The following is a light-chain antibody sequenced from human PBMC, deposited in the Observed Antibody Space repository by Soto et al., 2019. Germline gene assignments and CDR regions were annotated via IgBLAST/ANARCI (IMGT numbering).Light chain of an antibody. CDR3: SLFTRINTYV. V-gene: IGLV2-14*03. CDR1: SSDVGGYNY. Sequence: QSVLTQPASVSGSPGQSITISCTGTSSDVGGYNYVSWYQQHPGKPPKLMIYDVTNRPSGVSDRFSGSKSGNTASLTISGLRAEDEGVYHCSLFTRINTYVFGTGTKVTVL. CDR2: DVT. J-gene: IGLJ1*01.